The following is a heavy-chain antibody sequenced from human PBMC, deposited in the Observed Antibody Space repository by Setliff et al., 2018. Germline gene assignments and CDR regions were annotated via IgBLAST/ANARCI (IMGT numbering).Heavy chain of an antibody. J-gene: IGHJ4*02. CDR2: IYYSGST. V-gene: IGHV4-39*01. D-gene: IGHD2-2*01. CDR3: ERRQLGTMENY. Sequence: SETLSLTCTVSDVSISSSSFYWAWIRQPPGKGLEWIGSIYYSGSTYYNPSLTSRVTISVDTSNNQFSLNLRSVTAADTAVYYCERRQLGTMENYWGPGALVTVS. CDR1: DVSISSSSFY.